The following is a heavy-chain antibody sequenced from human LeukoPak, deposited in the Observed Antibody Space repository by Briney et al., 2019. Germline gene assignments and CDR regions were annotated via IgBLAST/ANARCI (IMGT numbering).Heavy chain of an antibody. V-gene: IGHV3-30-3*01. D-gene: IGHD3-22*01. CDR2: ISYDGNNK. CDR3: ARDPATYSSGHWGGFDY. Sequence: PGGSLRLSCAASGFTFNTYALHWVRQAPGKGLEWVAVISYDGNNKYYTDSVKGRFTISRDNSKNTLYLQMNSLRIDDTALYYCARDPATYSSGHWGGFDYWGRGTLVTVSS. CDR1: GFTFNTYA. J-gene: IGHJ4*02.